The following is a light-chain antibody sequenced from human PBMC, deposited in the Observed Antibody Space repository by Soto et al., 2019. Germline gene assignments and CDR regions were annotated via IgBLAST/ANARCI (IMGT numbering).Light chain of an antibody. CDR3: QSFDTNLRGSV. J-gene: IGLJ3*02. CDR2: GNN. Sequence: QSALTQPPSVSGAPGQRVTISCSETSSNIGAGYDVHWYHQLPGTAPKLLIFGNNNRPSGVPARFSASRSGTSASLAITGLQAEDEADYYCQSFDTNLRGSVFGGGTKLTVL. CDR1: SSNIGAGYD. V-gene: IGLV1-40*01.